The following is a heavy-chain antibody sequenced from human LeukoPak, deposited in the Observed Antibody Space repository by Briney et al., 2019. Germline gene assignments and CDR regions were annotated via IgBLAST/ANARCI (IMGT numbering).Heavy chain of an antibody. J-gene: IGHJ3*02. D-gene: IGHD3-22*01. Sequence: ETLSLTCPVSGGSISSYHWSWIRQPPGKGLEWIGYIYYSGSTNYNPSLKSRVTISVDTSKNQFSLKLSSVTAADTAVYYCARATYYYDSSGYTGDAFDIWGQGTMVTVSS. CDR1: GGSISSYH. CDR2: IYYSGST. V-gene: IGHV4-59*01. CDR3: ARATYYYDSSGYTGDAFDI.